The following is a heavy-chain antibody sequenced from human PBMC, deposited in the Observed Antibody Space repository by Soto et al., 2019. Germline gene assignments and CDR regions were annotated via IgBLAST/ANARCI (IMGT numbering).Heavy chain of an antibody. CDR2: ISGSGGST. CDR3: AKVPLPNRLWFGRSSFY. CDR1: GFTFSSYA. V-gene: IGHV3-23*01. D-gene: IGHD3-10*01. Sequence: GGSLRLSCAASGFTFSSYAMSWVRQAPGKGLEWVSAISGSGGSTYYADSVKGRFTISRDNSKNTLYLQMNSLRAEDTAVYYCAKVPLPNRLWFGRSSFYWGQGTLVTVSS. J-gene: IGHJ4*02.